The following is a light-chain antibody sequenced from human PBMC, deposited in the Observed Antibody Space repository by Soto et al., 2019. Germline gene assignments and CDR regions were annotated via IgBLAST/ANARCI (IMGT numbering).Light chain of an antibody. CDR1: QSISSW. V-gene: IGKV1-5*01. CDR2: DAS. Sequence: DTFTITCRASQSISSWLAWYQQKPGKAPEFLIYDASNLESGVPSRLSGSGSGTEFTLTISSMKPDDFATYYCQQYSSYWTFGQGTKVDIK. J-gene: IGKJ1*01. CDR3: QQYSSYWT.